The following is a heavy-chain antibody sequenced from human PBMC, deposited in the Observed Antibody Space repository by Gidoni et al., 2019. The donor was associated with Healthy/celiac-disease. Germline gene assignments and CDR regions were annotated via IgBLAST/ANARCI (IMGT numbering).Heavy chain of an antibody. Sequence: QVQLVESGGGVVQPGRSLRLSCAASGFTFSSYGMHWVRQAPGKGVGWVAVIWYDGSNKYYADSVKGRFTISRDNSKNTLYLQMNSLRAEDTAVYYCARDRRRWLQLEPSAFDIWGQGTMVTVSS. CDR3: ARDRRRWLQLEPSAFDI. V-gene: IGHV3-33*01. D-gene: IGHD5-12*01. J-gene: IGHJ3*02. CDR2: IWYDGSNK. CDR1: GFTFSSYG.